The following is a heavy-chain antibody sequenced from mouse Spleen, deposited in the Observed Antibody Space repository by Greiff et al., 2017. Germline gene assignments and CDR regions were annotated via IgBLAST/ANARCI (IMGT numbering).Heavy chain of an antibody. CDR2: IYPGSGST. CDR1: GYTFTSYW. Sequence: QVQLQQPGAELVKPGASVKMSCKASGYTFTSYWITWVKQRPGQGLEWIGDIYPGSGSTNYNEKFKSKATLTVDTSSSTAYMQLSSLTSEDSAVYYCASYYGSSEGFAYWGQGTLVTVSA. D-gene: IGHD1-1*01. J-gene: IGHJ3*01. CDR3: ASYYGSSEGFAY. V-gene: IGHV1-55*01.